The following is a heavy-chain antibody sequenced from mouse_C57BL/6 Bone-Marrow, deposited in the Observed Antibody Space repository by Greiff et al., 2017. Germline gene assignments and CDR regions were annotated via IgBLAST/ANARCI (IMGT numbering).Heavy chain of an antibody. CDR1: GFTFSSYG. CDR2: ISSGGSYT. Sequence: EVKLVESGGDLVKPGGSLKLSCAASGFTFSSYGMSWVRQTPDKRLEWVATISSGGSYTYYPDSVKGRFTISRDNAKNTLYLHMSRLKSEDTAMYYCARHEPYYYGSSLYYFDYWGQGTTLTVSS. J-gene: IGHJ2*01. D-gene: IGHD1-1*01. V-gene: IGHV5-6*01. CDR3: ARHEPYYYGSSLYYFDY.